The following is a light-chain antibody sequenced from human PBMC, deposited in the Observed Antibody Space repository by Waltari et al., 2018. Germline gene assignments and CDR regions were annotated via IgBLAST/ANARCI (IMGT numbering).Light chain of an antibody. V-gene: IGLV4-69*01. CDR2: LNSGGSH. Sequence: QVVLTQSPSASASLGASVKLTCTLSGGHSGYAIAWHPQQPEKGPRYLMKLNSGGSHTKGDGIPDRFSGYSSGAERYLTISSLQSEDEADYYCQTWGTGIRVFGGGTRLTVL. CDR3: QTWGTGIRV. CDR1: GGHSGYA. J-gene: IGLJ3*02.